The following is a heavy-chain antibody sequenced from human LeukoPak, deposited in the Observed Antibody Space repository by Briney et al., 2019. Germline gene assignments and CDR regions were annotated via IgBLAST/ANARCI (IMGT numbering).Heavy chain of an antibody. CDR3: AKSDIVATIFLLGMDV. Sequence: PGRSLRLSCAASGFTFSSYGMHWVRQAPGKGLEWVAVISYDGSNKYYADSVKGRFTISRDNSKNTLYLQMNSLRAEDAAVYYCAKSDIVATIFLLGMDVWGQGTTVTVSS. J-gene: IGHJ6*02. CDR1: GFTFSSYG. D-gene: IGHD5-12*01. CDR2: ISYDGSNK. V-gene: IGHV3-30*18.